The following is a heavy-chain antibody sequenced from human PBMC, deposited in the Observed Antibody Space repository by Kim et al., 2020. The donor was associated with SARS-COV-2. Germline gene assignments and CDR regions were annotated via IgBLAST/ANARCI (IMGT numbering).Heavy chain of an antibody. Sequence: GGSLRLSCAVSGFTFSTVWMNWVRQAPGKGLEWVGRIKSKIAGGTIDYAAPVKGRFSIARDDSKNTLYMQMNSMETEDTTIYYCTTTSRYTGHAWPGYWGRGTLVTVSS. CDR2: IKSKIAGGTI. CDR3: TTTSRYTGHAWPGY. V-gene: IGHV3-15*01. J-gene: IGHJ4*02. D-gene: IGHD5-12*01. CDR1: GFTFSTVW.